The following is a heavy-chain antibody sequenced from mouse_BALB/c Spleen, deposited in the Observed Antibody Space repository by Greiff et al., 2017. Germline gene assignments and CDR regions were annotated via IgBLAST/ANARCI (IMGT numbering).Heavy chain of an antibody. Sequence: VKLVESGPGLVAPSQSLSITCTVSGFSLSRYSVHWVRQPPGKGLEWLGMIWGGGSTDYNSALKSRLSISKDNSKSQVFLKMNSLQTDDTAMYYCARSLLRPHWYFDVWGAGTTVTVSS. CDR2: IWGGGST. D-gene: IGHD1-2*01. CDR3: ARSLLRPHWYFDV. CDR1: GFSLSRYS. V-gene: IGHV2-6-4*01. J-gene: IGHJ1*01.